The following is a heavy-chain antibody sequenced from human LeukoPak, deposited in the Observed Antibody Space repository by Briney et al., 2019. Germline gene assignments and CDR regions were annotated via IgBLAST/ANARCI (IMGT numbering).Heavy chain of an antibody. D-gene: IGHD3-22*01. CDR2: MNPNSGNT. Sequence: ASVKVSCKASGGTSSSYAISWVRQAPGQGLEWMGWMNPNSGNTGYAQKFQGRVTITRNTSISTAYMELSSLRSEDTAVYYCARWSGDYYDSSGYHGYWGQGTLVTVSS. J-gene: IGHJ4*02. CDR3: ARWSGDYYDSSGYHGY. V-gene: IGHV1-8*03. CDR1: GGTSSSYA.